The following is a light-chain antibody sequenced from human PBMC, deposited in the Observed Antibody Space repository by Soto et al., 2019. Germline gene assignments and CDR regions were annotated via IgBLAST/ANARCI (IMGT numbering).Light chain of an antibody. CDR3: QSFDSRTLDV. CDR1: SGGIASNY. J-gene: IGLJ1*01. CDR2: ENN. V-gene: IGLV6-57*04. Sequence: NFMLTQPHSVSESPGKTVTISCTRSSGGIASNYVQWYQQRPGGAPTTVIYENNQRPSGVPDRFSGSIDGSSNSASLTISGLKTEDEADYYCQSFDSRTLDVFGTGTKVTVL.